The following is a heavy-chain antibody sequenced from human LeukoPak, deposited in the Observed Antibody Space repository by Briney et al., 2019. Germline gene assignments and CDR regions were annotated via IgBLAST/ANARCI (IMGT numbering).Heavy chain of an antibody. V-gene: IGHV1-2*02. CDR2: LNPNSGDT. Sequence: GASVKVSCKASGYTFTRYFLHWVRQAPGQGLEWMGWLNPNSGDTNYAQKFQGRVTMTRDTSISTAYMELSRLRSDDTAVYYCARDARYWYFDLWGRGTLVTVSS. CDR3: ARDARYWYFDL. CDR1: GYTFTRYF. J-gene: IGHJ2*01.